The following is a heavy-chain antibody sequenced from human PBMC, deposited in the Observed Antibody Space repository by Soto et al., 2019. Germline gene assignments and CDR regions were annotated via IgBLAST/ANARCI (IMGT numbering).Heavy chain of an antibody. D-gene: IGHD3-22*01. V-gene: IGHV1-69*01. Sequence: QVQLVQSGAEVKKPGASVKVSCKASGYTFTGYYMHWVRQAPGQGLEWMGGIIPIFGTANYAQKFQGRVTITADESTSTAYMELSSLRSEDTAVYYCALPEDYDSSGYYLGAFDIWGQGTMVTVSS. CDR2: IIPIFGTA. CDR1: GYTFTGYY. CDR3: ALPEDYDSSGYYLGAFDI. J-gene: IGHJ3*02.